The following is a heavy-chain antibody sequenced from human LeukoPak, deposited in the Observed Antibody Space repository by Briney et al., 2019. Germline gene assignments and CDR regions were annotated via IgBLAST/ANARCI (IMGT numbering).Heavy chain of an antibody. D-gene: IGHD3-3*01. CDR1: GGSISSSSYY. J-gene: IGHJ5*02. V-gene: IGHV4-39*07. CDR2: IYYSGST. CDR3: ARAHHTGDYDFWSGYYADWFDP. Sequence: PSETLSLTCTVSGGSISSSSYYGGWIRQPPGRGLEWIGRIYYSGSTYYNPSLKSRITISVDKAKNQFSLKLSSVTAADTAVYYCARAHHTGDYDFWSGYYADWFDPWGQGTLVTVSS.